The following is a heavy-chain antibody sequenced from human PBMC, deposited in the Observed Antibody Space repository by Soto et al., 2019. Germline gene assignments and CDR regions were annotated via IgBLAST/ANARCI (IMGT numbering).Heavy chain of an antibody. CDR2: IKSKTEGGTT. D-gene: IGHD3-9*01. CDR3: TTSRYFDWLLFDY. CDR1: SVSNAW. J-gene: IGHJ4*02. Sequence: SVSNAWMNWVRQAPGKGLEWVGRIKSKTEGGTTDYAAPVKGRFTISRDDSKNTLYLQMNSLKTEDTAVYYCTTSRYFDWLLFDYWGQGTLVTVSS. V-gene: IGHV3-15*07.